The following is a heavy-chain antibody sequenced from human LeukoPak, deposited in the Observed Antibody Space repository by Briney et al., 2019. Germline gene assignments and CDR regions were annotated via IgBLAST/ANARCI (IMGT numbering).Heavy chain of an antibody. D-gene: IGHD3-16*01. J-gene: IGHJ4*02. CDR2: ISYDGSDK. CDR1: GFPFSTYA. CDR3: AKIWGTYPYDY. V-gene: IGHV3-30*18. Sequence: GGSLRLSCEASGFPFSTYAMHWVRQAPGKGLEWVAVISYDGSDKYYADSVKGRFTISRDNSKNTLYLEMNSLRAEDTAVYYCAKIWGTYPYDYWGQGTLVTVSS.